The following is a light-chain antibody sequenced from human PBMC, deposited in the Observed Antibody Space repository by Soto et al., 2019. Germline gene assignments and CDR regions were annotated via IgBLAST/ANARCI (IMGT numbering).Light chain of an antibody. V-gene: IGKV1-27*01. CDR1: QDIGHS. Sequence: DIQMKHSPSSLSASVGDRVPFTCRARQDIGHSLAWYQQKPGKPIQLLIYGASTLHSGVPSRFSGSGSGTDFTLTISSLQPEDVATYYCLQHNSYPITFGQGTRLEIK. J-gene: IGKJ5*01. CDR2: GAS. CDR3: LQHNSYPIT.